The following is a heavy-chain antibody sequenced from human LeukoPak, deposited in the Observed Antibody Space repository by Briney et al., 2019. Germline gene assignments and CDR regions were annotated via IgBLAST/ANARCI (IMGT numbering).Heavy chain of an antibody. J-gene: IGHJ5*02. CDR1: GYTFTGYY. CDR3: AREDYYDSGSFDP. CDR2: INPNSGGT. D-gene: IGHD3-22*01. V-gene: IGHV1-2*02. Sequence: ASVKVSCKASGYTFTGYYMHWVRQAPGQGLEWMGWINPNSGGTNYAQKFQGRVTMTRDTSISTAYMELSRLRSDDTAVYYCAREDYYDSGSFDPWGQGTLATVSS.